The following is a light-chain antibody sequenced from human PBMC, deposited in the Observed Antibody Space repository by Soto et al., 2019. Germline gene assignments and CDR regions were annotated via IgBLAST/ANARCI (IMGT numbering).Light chain of an antibody. J-gene: IGKJ1*01. V-gene: IGKV1-6*01. CDR3: LQDYGDSWT. CDR2: AAS. CDR1: RDVGSD. Sequence: QMTQSPSSLSAPVGEKIIITCRASRDVGSDVSWYQQKPGQAPKLLIYAASNLYTGVPSRFSGSRSGTEFTLTISSLQPEDFASYYCLQDYGDSWTFGQGTKVDIK.